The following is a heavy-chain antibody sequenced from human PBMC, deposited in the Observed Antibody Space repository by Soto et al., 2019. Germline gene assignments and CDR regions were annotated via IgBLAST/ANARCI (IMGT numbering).Heavy chain of an antibody. CDR2: IIPILGIA. V-gene: IGHV1-69*02. D-gene: IGHD6-6*01. CDR3: VAVERGNSSSSEYYYYYYMDV. CDR1: GGTFSSYT. J-gene: IGHJ6*03. Sequence: QVQLVQSGAEVKKPGSSVKVSCKASGGTFSSYTISWVRQAPGQGLEWMGRIIPILGIANYAQKFQGRVTITADKSTSTAYMELSSLRSEDTAVYYCVAVERGNSSSSEYYYYYYMDVWGKGTTVTVSS.